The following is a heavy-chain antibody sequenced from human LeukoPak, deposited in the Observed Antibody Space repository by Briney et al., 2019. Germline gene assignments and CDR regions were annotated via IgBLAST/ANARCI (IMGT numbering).Heavy chain of an antibody. CDR3: ARGGRGYSYRSDY. V-gene: IGHV4-34*01. CDR1: GGSFSGYY. J-gene: IGHJ4*02. CDR2: INHSGST. Sequence: SETLSLTCAVYGGSFSGYYWSWIRQPPGKGLEWIGEINHSGSTNYNLSLKSRVTISVDTSKNQFSLKLSSVTAADTAVYYCARGGRGYSYRSDYWGQGTLVTVSS. D-gene: IGHD5-18*01.